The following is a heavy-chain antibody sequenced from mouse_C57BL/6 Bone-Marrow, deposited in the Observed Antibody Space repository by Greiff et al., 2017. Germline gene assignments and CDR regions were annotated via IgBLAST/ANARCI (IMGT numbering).Heavy chain of an antibody. CDR1: GYTFTNYW. Sequence: QVQLQQPGAELVKPGASVKLSCKASGYTFTNYWMHWVKQRPGQGLEWIGMMHPNGGSPDYNEKFKSEATLSVDKSSRTAYMALSSLTSEDSAVYYCTRSYDYDDYPMDYWRQGTSDTDCS. CDR2: MHPNGGSP. J-gene: IGHJ4*01. V-gene: IGHV1-64*01. CDR3: TRSYDYDDYPMDY. D-gene: IGHD2-4*01.